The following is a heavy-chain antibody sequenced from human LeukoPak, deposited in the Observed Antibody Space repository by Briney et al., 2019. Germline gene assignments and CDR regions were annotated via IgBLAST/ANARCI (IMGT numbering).Heavy chain of an antibody. CDR1: GYTFTGYY. J-gene: IGHJ6*02. V-gene: IGHV1-2*02. CDR3: ARDRPMQQGYYYYGMDV. CDR2: INPNSGST. D-gene: IGHD6-13*01. Sequence: PGPSVKVSCMASGYTFTGYYMHWVRQAPGHGLEWMGSINPNSGSTNYAQKSQGRVTMTRDTSISTAYMEMSRLRSDDTAVYYCARDRPMQQGYYYYGMDVWGQGTTVTVSS.